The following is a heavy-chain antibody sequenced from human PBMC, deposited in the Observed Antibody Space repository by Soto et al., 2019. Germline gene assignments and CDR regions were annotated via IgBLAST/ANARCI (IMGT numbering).Heavy chain of an antibody. CDR1: GFTFSSYG. V-gene: IGHV3-30*18. Sequence: GGSLRLSCAASGFTFSSYGMHWVRQAPGKGLEWVAVISYDGSNKYYADSVKGRFTISRDNSKDTLSLQMNSLRADDTAVYYCAKDRGIPLWFLAFDYCGQGTLLTVSS. J-gene: IGHJ4*02. CDR2: ISYDGSNK. CDR3: AKDRGIPLWFLAFDY. D-gene: IGHD5-18*01.